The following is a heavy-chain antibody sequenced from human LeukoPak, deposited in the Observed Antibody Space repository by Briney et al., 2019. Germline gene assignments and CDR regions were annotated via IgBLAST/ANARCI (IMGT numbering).Heavy chain of an antibody. CDR2: ISGRGDSP. J-gene: IGHJ4*02. Sequence: GGSLRLSCAASGFTFSSYAMSWVRQAPGKGLEWVSTISGRGDSPNYADSVKGRFTISRDISKNTLYLQMNSLRAEDTALYYCAKSGLNRFDYWGQGTLVTVSS. CDR1: GFTFSSYA. D-gene: IGHD2-15*01. V-gene: IGHV3-23*01. CDR3: AKSGLNRFDY.